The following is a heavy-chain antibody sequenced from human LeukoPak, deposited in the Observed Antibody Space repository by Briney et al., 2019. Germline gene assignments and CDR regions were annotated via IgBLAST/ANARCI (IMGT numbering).Heavy chain of an antibody. J-gene: IGHJ6*02. D-gene: IGHD2-21*02. CDR3: ARGFCGGDCYSKDDYYYYYGMDV. CDR2: IYSGGST. CDR1: GFTVSSNY. Sequence: GGSLRLSCAASGFTVSSNYMSWFRQAPGKGLEWVSVIYSGGSTYYADSVKGRFTISRDNSKNTLYLQMNSLRAEDTAVYYCARGFCGGDCYSKDDYYYYYGMDVWGQGTTVTVSS. V-gene: IGHV3-66*01.